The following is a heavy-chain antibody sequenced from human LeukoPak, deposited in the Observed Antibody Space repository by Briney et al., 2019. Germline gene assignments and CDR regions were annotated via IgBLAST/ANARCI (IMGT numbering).Heavy chain of an antibody. CDR1: GFTFSSYE. V-gene: IGHV3-48*03. CDR3: ARMMAGRGFDY. J-gene: IGHJ4*02. CDR2: ISSSGSSI. D-gene: IGHD5-24*01. Sequence: AGGSLRLSCAASGFTFSSYEMNWVRQAPGKGLEWVSYISSSGSSIYYADSVKGRFTISRDNAKNSLYLQMNSLRAEDTAVYYCARMMAGRGFDYWGQGTLVTV.